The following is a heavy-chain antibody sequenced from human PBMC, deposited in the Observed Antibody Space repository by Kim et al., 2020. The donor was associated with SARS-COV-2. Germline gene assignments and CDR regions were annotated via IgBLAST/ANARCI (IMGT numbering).Heavy chain of an antibody. CDR2: ISYDGSNK. V-gene: IGHV3-30*04. J-gene: IGHJ5*01. CDR3: ARDRDATGSNYDS. D-gene: IGHD3-10*01. CDR1: GFSFSIYP. Sequence: GGSLRRSCAASGFSFSIYPMHWVRQAPGKGLEWVALISYDGSNKYYADSVKGRFTISRDNSKSTLYLQMGSLRAEDTAVYYCARDRDATGSNYDSWGQGT.